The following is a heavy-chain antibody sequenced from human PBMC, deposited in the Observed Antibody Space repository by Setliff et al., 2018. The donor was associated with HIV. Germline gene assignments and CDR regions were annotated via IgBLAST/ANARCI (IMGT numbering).Heavy chain of an antibody. V-gene: IGHV4-59*11. CDR1: AASIRSHY. CDR3: ARGRHYYDSSGYYFDF. D-gene: IGHD3-22*01. CDR2: VYYGGST. Sequence: PSETLSLTCTVSAASIRSHYWSWIRQPPGKGLEWIGYVYYGGSTTYNPSLKSRVTISVDTSKNQFSLKLSSVTAADTAVYYCARGRHYYDSSGYYFDFWGQGTLVTVSS. J-gene: IGHJ4*02.